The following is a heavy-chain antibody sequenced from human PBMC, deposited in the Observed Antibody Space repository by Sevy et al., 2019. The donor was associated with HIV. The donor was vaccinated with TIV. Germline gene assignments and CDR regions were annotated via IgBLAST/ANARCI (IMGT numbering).Heavy chain of an antibody. J-gene: IGHJ4*02. Sequence: ASVKVSCKASGYTFTSSYMNWVRQAPGQGLEWMGIINPNSGSTTYAQKFQGSVTMTRDTSSSTVYMELSSLRSEDTAVYYCARSLLGYSGSYYGGYYFDYWGQGTLVTVSS. CDR3: ARSLLGYSGSYYGGYYFDY. V-gene: IGHV1-46*01. D-gene: IGHD1-26*01. CDR1: GYTFTSSY. CDR2: INPNSGST.